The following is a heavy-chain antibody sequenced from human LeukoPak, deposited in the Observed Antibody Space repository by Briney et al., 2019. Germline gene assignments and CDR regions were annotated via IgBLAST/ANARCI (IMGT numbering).Heavy chain of an antibody. CDR1: GGSISSYY. D-gene: IGHD3-9*01. J-gene: IGHJ3*02. CDR2: IYYSGST. CDR3: ARESNYDILTGYRETDAFDI. V-gene: IGHV4-59*01. Sequence: SETLSLTCTVSGGSISSYYWSWIRQPPGKGLEWIGYIYYSGSTNYNPSLKSRVTISVDTSKNQFSLKLSSVTAADTAVYYCARESNYDILTGYRETDAFDIWGQGTLVTASS.